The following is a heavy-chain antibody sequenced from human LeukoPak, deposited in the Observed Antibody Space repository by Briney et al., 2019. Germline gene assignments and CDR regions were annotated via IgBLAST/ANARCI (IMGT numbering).Heavy chain of an antibody. D-gene: IGHD6-13*01. CDR1: GGSISSSSHY. CDR2: IYHSGST. V-gene: IGHV4-30-2*01. CDR3: ARAQTSSSPMNNWFDP. Sequence: SETLSLTCTVSGGSISSSSHYWSWIRQPPGKGLEWIGYIYHSGSTYYNPSLKSRVTISVDRSKNQFSLKLSSVTAADTAVYYCARAQTSSSPMNNWFDPWGQGTLVTVSS. J-gene: IGHJ5*02.